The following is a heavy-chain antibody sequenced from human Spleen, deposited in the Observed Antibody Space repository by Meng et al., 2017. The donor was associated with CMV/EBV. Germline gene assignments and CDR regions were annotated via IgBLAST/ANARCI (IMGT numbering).Heavy chain of an antibody. CDR1: RFTITSYT. D-gene: IGHD5-18*01. V-gene: IGHV3-48*04. CDR3: ATVGYSHPAPYYYGMDV. Sequence: GGSLRLSCAASRFTITSYTMNWVRQAPGKGLEWVSYISSSSGTIYYADSVKGRFTISRDNAKNSLYLQMNSLRAEDTALYYCATVGYSHPAPYYYGMDVWGQGTTVTVSS. J-gene: IGHJ6*02. CDR2: ISSSSGTI.